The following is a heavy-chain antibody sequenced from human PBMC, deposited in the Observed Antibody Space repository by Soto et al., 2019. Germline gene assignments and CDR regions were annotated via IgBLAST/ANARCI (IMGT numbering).Heavy chain of an antibody. CDR1: GFTFSSYW. J-gene: IGHJ6*02. CDR2: IKYDGRTT. V-gene: IGHV3-74*01. CDR3: ARGIQYKYGMDV. D-gene: IGHD5-18*01. Sequence: GGSLRLSCAASGFTFSSYWINWVRKAPGKGLVWVSRIKYDGRTTNYADSVKCRFTISRDNAKNTVYLQMNSLRAEDTALYYCARGIQYKYGMDVWGQGTTVTVSS.